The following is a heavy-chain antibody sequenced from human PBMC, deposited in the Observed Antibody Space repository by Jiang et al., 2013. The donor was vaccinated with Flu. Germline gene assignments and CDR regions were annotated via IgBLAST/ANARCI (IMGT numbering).Heavy chain of an antibody. V-gene: IGHV4-59*01. CDR3: AVGAGYSSGFDY. D-gene: IGHD5-18*01. Sequence: IRQPPGKRLEWIGYVYYGGNTDYNPSLKSRVTISLGTSKDQFSLRLTSVTAADTATYYCAVGAGYSSGFDYWGQGALVTVSS. CDR2: VYYGGNT. J-gene: IGHJ4*02.